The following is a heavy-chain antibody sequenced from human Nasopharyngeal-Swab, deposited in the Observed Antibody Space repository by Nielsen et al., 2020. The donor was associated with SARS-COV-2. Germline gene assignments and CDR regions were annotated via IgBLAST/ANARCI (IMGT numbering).Heavy chain of an antibody. Sequence: KVSCKGSGYSFSSYWIGWVRQTPGKGLEWVGFIYAGDSETRYGPSFQGQVTISADKSINTAYLQWRSLKASDTAMYYCARRNQMAARPFDSWGQGALVTVSS. CDR3: ARRNQMAARPFDS. J-gene: IGHJ4*02. CDR2: IYAGDSET. CDR1: GYSFSSYW. V-gene: IGHV5-51*01. D-gene: IGHD6-6*01.